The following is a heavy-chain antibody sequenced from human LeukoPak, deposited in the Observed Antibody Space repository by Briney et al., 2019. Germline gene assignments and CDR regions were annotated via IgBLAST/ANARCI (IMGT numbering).Heavy chain of an antibody. D-gene: IGHD6-13*01. CDR1: GFTVSSSF. Sequence: GGSLRLSCAASGFTVSSSFMSWVRQAPGKGLEWVSIIYSGGTTYYADSVKGRFTISRDNSKNTLYLQMNSLRAEDTAVHFCARDDRIGAAGTFDNWGQGTLVTVSS. CDR2: IYSGGTT. V-gene: IGHV3-53*01. CDR3: ARDDRIGAAGTFDN. J-gene: IGHJ4*02.